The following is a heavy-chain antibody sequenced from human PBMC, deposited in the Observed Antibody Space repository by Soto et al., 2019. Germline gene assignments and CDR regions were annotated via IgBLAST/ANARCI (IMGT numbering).Heavy chain of an antibody. V-gene: IGHV3-30*18. CDR1: GFTFSSYG. CDR2: ISYDGSNK. J-gene: IGHJ6*01. Sequence: GGSLRLSCAASGFTFSSYGMHWVRQAPGKGLEWVAVISYDGSNKYYADSVKGRFTISRDNSKNTLYLQMNSLRAEDTAVYYCAKVRSSPQLEYYRMDLWAPGTKVTVS. D-gene: IGHD6-6*01. CDR3: AKVRSSPQLEYYRMDL.